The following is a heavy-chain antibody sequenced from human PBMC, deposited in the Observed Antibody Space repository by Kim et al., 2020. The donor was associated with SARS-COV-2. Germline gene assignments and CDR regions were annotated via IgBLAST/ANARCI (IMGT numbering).Heavy chain of an antibody. D-gene: IGHD6-19*01. Sequence: YHAESGKGQCTIARDNSEPPLYLQMSSLRPEDTALYYCARDPIPHTSGWSYWGQGTLVTVSS. V-gene: IGHV3-23*01. J-gene: IGHJ4*02. CDR3: ARDPIPHTSGWSY.